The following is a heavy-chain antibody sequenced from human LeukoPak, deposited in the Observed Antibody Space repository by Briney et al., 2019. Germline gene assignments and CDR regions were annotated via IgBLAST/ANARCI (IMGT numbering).Heavy chain of an antibody. Sequence: SETLSLTCAVYGGSFSGYYWSWIRQPPGKGLEWIGEINHSGSTNYNPSLKSRVTISVDTSKNQFSLKLSSVTAADTAVYYCAIFMTEYSSSLGIDYWGQGTLVTVSS. CDR3: AIFMTEYSSSLGIDY. D-gene: IGHD6-6*01. J-gene: IGHJ4*02. CDR1: GGSFSGYY. CDR2: INHSGST. V-gene: IGHV4-34*01.